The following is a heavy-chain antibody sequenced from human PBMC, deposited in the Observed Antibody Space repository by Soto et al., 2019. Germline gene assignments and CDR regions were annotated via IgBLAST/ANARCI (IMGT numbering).Heavy chain of an antibody. CDR2: IWYDGSNK. V-gene: IGHV3-33*01. D-gene: IGHD3-9*01. CDR1: GFTFSSYG. CDR3: ARTNFDSVFYYYYGMDV. J-gene: IGHJ6*02. Sequence: GGSLRLSCAASGFTFSSYGMHWVRQAPGKGLEWVAVIWYDGSNKYYADSAKGRFTISRDNSKNTLYLQMNSLRAEDTAVYYCARTNFDSVFYYYYGMDVWGQGTTVTVSS.